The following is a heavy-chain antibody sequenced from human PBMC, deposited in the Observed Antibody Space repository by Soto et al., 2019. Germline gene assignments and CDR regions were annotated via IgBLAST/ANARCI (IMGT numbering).Heavy chain of an antibody. J-gene: IGHJ6*03. CDR3: ANDARGSGSLSAY. Sequence: WWCLRLCSASCGVRVKISAVAGCLQVPGKGLEWVSTISGNGGTSYADFVRGRFTISRDNSKNTLYLQMNSLRVEETAIYHSANDARGSGSLSAYRGNGTSVPVS. CDR1: GVRVKISA. V-gene: IGHV3-23*01. D-gene: IGHD2-15*01. CDR2: ISGNGGT.